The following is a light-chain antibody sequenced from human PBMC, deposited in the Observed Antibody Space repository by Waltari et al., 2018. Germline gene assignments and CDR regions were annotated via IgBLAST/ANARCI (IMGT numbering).Light chain of an antibody. CDR3: SSFTSSSTWV. CDR2: EFN. J-gene: IGLJ3*02. V-gene: IGLV2-14*01. Sequence: QSALTQPASVSGSPGQSITISCTGGSSDFGSQSYVSWYRQDAGKAPKPLISEFNKRPSGVSTRVSGSKSGNTASLTISGLQTEDEADYYCSSFTSSSTWVFGGGTKLTVL. CDR1: SSDFGSQSY.